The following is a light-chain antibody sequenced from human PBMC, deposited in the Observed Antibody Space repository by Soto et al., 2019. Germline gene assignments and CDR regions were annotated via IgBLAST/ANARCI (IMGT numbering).Light chain of an antibody. Sequence: EIVLTQSPGTLSLSPGERATLSCRASQSVSRSYLAWYQQKLGQPPRLLIYGASNRAPGIPDRFSGSGSGTDFTLTIGRLEAEDFAVYYCQQYATSPPTFGGGTKVEI. J-gene: IGKJ4*01. CDR1: QSVSRSY. CDR2: GAS. CDR3: QQYATSPPT. V-gene: IGKV3-20*01.